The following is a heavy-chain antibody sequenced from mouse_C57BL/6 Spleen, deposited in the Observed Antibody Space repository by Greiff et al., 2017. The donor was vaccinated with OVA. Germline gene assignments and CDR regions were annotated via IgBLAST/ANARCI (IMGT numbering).Heavy chain of an antibody. CDR2: IYPGSGST. CDR1: GYTFTSYW. D-gene: IGHD2-5*01. V-gene: IGHV1-55*01. J-gene: IGHJ4*01. CDR3: ARERNRGIVTTSDAMDY. Sequence: VQLQQPGAELVKPGASVKMSCKASGYTFTSYWITWVKQRPGQGLEWIGDIYPGSGSTNYNEKFKSKATLTVDTSSSTAYMQLSSLTSEDSAVYYCARERNRGIVTTSDAMDYWGQGTSVTVSS.